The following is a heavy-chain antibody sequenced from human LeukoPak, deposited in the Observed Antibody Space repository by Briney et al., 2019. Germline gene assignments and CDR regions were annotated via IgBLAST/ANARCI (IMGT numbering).Heavy chain of an antibody. CDR1: GYTFTCYY. J-gene: IGHJ4*02. V-gene: IGHV1-2*02. Sequence: ASVKVSCKASGYTFTCYYMHWVRQAPGQGLEWMGWINPNSGGTNYAQKFQGRVTMTRDTSISTAYMELSRLRSDDTAVYYCARARARYSSGPHLYYFDYWGQGTLVTVSS. CDR2: INPNSGGT. D-gene: IGHD6-19*01. CDR3: ARARARYSSGPHLYYFDY.